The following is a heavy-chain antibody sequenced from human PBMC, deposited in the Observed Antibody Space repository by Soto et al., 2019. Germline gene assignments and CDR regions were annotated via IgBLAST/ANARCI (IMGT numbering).Heavy chain of an antibody. Sequence: SSETLSLTCTVSGGSISSGDYYWSWIRQPPGKGLEWIGYIYHSGITYYNLSLKSRVTISVDTSKNQLSLKLSSATAADTAVYYCARSMYSTSAQLYYGMDVWGQGTTVTVSS. J-gene: IGHJ6*02. D-gene: IGHD6-6*01. CDR3: ARSMYSTSAQLYYGMDV. CDR2: IYHSGIT. V-gene: IGHV4-30-4*01. CDR1: GGSISSGDYY.